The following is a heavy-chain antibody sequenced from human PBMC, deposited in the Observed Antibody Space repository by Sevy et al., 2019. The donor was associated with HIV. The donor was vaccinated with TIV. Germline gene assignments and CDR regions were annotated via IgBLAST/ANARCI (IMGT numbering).Heavy chain of an antibody. V-gene: IGHV4-4*07. J-gene: IGHJ5*02. Sequence: SETLSLTCTVSGGSISSYYWSWIRQPAGKGLEWIGRIYTSGSTNYNPSLKSRVTMSVDTSKNPFSLKLSSVTAADTAVYYCARGGYYDSSGYPFSNWFDPWGQGTLVTVSS. CDR2: IYTSGST. CDR3: ARGGYYDSSGYPFSNWFDP. CDR1: GGSISSYY. D-gene: IGHD3-22*01.